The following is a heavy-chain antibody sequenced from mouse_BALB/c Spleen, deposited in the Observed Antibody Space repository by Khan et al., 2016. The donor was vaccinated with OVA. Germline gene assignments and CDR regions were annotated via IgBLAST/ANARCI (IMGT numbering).Heavy chain of an antibody. CDR2: IFPGTGTT. D-gene: IGHD2-1*01. Sequence: VQLQESGAELVKPGASVKLSCKTSGYTFTSYWIQWVKQRPGQGLGWIGEIFPGTGTTYYNENFKGKATLTIDTSSTTAYMHLSSLTSEDSAVYFCARGYFGNYEFAYWGQGTLVTVSA. CDR1: GYTFTSYW. J-gene: IGHJ3*01. CDR3: ARGYFGNYEFAY. V-gene: IGHV1S132*01.